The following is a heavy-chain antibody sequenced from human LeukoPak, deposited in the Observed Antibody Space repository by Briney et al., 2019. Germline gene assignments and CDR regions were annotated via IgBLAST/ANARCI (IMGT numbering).Heavy chain of an antibody. J-gene: IGHJ4*02. CDR1: GSRVSSNY. CDR3: AKATVGGYED. Sequence: PGCALTLSCAASGSRVSSNYMSLLRQAPGKGLEGVAVVASDGSTKYADAVKGRFAISRDNSKNTLYLQMNSLRAEDTGVYYCAKATVGGYEDWGQGTLVTVSS. D-gene: IGHD5-12*01. V-gene: IGHV3-53*01. CDR2: VASDGST.